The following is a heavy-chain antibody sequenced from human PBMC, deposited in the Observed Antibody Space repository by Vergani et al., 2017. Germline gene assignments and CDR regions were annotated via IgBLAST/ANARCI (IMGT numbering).Heavy chain of an antibody. J-gene: IGHJ4*02. CDR2: ISYDGSNK. D-gene: IGHD6-19*01. CDR3: ARDSEGGGWFHFDY. Sequence: QVQLVESGGGVVQPGRSLRLSCAASGFTFSSYAMHWVRQAPGKGLEWVAVISYDGSNKYYADSVKGRVTISRDKSKNTLYLQMNSLRAEDTAVYYCARDSEGGGWFHFDYWGQGTLVTVSS. V-gene: IGHV3-30*01. CDR1: GFTFSSYA.